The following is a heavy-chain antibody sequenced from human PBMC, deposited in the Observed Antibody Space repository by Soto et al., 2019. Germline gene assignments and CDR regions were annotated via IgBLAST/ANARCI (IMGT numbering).Heavy chain of an antibody. D-gene: IGHD6-13*01. V-gene: IGHV1-2*02. Sequence: ASVKVSCKASGYTFTSYGISWVRQAPGQGLEWMGWINPNSGGTNYAQKFQGRVTMTRDTSISTAYMELSRLRSDDTAVYYCARDNGVAAAGPYYYYYGMDVWGQGT. CDR2: INPNSGGT. CDR1: GYTFTSYG. CDR3: ARDNGVAAAGPYYYYYGMDV. J-gene: IGHJ6*02.